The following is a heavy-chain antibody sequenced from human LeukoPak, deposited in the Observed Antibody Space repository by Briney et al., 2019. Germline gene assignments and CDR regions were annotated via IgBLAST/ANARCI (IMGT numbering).Heavy chain of an antibody. CDR1: GFSLSTSGVG. V-gene: IGHV2-5*02. CDR3: AHGSRGWYFDY. Sequence: SGPTLVKPTQTLTLTCTFSGFSLSTSGVGVGWIRQPPGKALECLALIYCDDDKRYSPSLKSRLTITKDTSKNQVVLTMTNMDPVDTATYYCAHGSRGWYFDYWGQGTLVTVSS. CDR2: IYCDDDK. D-gene: IGHD6-13*01. J-gene: IGHJ4*02.